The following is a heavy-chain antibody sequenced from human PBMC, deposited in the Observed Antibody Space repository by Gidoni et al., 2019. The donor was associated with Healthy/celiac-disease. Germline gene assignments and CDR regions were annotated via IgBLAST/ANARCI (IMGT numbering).Heavy chain of an antibody. J-gene: IGHJ2*01. CDR3: ARRPYGDYFLYFDL. Sequence: QLQLPESGPGLVTPSETLSLPCTVSGGSLSSSSYYWGWIRQPPGKGLEWIGSIYYRGSTYYNPSLKSRVTISVDTSKNQFSLKLSSVTAADTAVYYCARRPYGDYFLYFDLWGRGTLVTVSS. CDR2: IYYRGST. V-gene: IGHV4-39*01. D-gene: IGHD4-17*01. CDR1: GGSLSSSSYY.